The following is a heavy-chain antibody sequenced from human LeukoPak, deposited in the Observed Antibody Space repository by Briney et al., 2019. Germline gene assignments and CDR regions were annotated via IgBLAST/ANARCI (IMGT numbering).Heavy chain of an antibody. J-gene: IGHJ1*01. Sequence: SETLSLTCTVSGGSITTYYWSWVRQPAGKGLEWIGLIYASGSTTYNPSLKSRVTMSVGTSKNQFSLKLSSVTAADTAVYYCARAPYGGNQYFQHWGQGTLVTVSS. D-gene: IGHD4-23*01. CDR1: GGSITTYY. CDR2: IYASGST. CDR3: ARAPYGGNQYFQH. V-gene: IGHV4-4*07.